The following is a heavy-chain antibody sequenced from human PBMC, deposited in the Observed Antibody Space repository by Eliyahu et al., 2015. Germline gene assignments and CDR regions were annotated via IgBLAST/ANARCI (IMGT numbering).Heavy chain of an antibody. CDR2: IFSNXEK. V-gene: IGHV2-26*01. CDR1: GXSLSNARMG. D-gene: IGHD2-8*01. Sequence: QVTLKESGPVLVKPTETLTLTCTVXGXSLSNARMGVSWIRQPPGKALEWLXHIFSNXEKSYSTSLKXRLTISKDTSKXQVVLTMTNMDPVDTATYYCARVDHRNIVLMAFDPWGQGTLVTVSS. J-gene: IGHJ5*02. CDR3: ARVDHRNIVLMAFDP.